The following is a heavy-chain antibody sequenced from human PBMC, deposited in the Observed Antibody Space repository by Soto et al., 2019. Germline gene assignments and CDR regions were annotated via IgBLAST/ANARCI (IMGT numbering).Heavy chain of an antibody. CDR3: ARGGQEDNYFDP. J-gene: IGHJ5*02. CDR1: GSSITSGGHY. V-gene: IGHV4-31*03. Sequence: QVQLQESGPGLVKPSQTLSLTCTVSGSSITSGGHYWGWIRQLPGKGLEWIAYIFHSGSTSYNPSLKIRLTISVATSKHQFSLKLSSVTAADTAVYYCARGGQEDNYFDPWGQGTLVTVSS. CDR2: IFHSGST.